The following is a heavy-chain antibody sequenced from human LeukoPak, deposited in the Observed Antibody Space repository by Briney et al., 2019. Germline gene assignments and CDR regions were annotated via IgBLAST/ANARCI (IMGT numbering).Heavy chain of an antibody. CDR1: GFTFRSYA. J-gene: IGHJ4*02. CDR3: AQDFHY. CDR2: ISGSGTKT. V-gene: IGHV3-23*01. Sequence: PGGSLRLSYAASGFTFRSYAMSWVRQAPGKGLEWVSGISGSGTKTYYADSVKGRFTISRDNSKNTVYLQMKSLRAVDTAVYYCAQDFHYWGQGTLVTVSS.